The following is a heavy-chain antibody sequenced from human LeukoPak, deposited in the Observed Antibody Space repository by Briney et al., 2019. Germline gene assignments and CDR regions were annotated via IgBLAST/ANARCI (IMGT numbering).Heavy chain of an antibody. V-gene: IGHV4-59*12. D-gene: IGHD3-22*01. J-gene: IGHJ4*02. CDR1: GGSISSYY. CDR2: IYYSGST. Sequence: SETLSLTCTVSGGSISSYYWSWIRQPPGKGLEWIGYIYYSGSTNYNPSLKSRVTISVDTSKNQFSLKLSSVTAADTAVYYCARLKVNKSVVVKGMAFDYWGQGTLVTVAS. CDR3: ARLKVNKSVVVKGMAFDY.